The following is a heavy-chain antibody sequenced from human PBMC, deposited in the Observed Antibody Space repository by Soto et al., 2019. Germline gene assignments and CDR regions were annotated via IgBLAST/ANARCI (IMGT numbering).Heavy chain of an antibody. CDR2: ISTSGTYV. D-gene: IGHD4-17*01. CDR1: GFAFITYN. Sequence: EVQLVESGGGLVKPGESLRLSCAASGFAFITYNMKWVRQAPGKGLEWVSSISTSGTYVFYAGSVRGRFTIFRDDAKNSLHLQMNSLRAEDTARYYCATIGDRDGFDLWGQGTAVTVSA. V-gene: IGHV3-21*06. J-gene: IGHJ3*01. CDR3: ATIGDRDGFDL.